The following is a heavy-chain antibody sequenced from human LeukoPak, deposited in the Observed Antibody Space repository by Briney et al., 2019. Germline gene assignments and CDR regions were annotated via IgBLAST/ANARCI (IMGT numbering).Heavy chain of an antibody. CDR1: GGSISSGGYY. CDR2: IYYSGST. Sequence: PSETLSLTCTVSGGSISSGGYYWSRIRQHPGKGLEWIGYIYYSGSTYYNPSLKSRVTISVDTSKNQFSLKLSSVTAADTAVYYCARGGEGIAVAGTTGSFDYWGQGTLVTVSS. D-gene: IGHD6-19*01. V-gene: IGHV4-31*03. CDR3: ARGGEGIAVAGTTGSFDY. J-gene: IGHJ4*02.